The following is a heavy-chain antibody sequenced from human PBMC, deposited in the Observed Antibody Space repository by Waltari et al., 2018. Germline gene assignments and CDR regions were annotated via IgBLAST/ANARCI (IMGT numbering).Heavy chain of an antibody. D-gene: IGHD3-16*01. CDR1: ASTLDAHA. J-gene: IGHJ4*02. V-gene: IGHV3-43D*03. CDR3: VKLLWDYQLGGPYDY. CDR2: ISWDGASR. Sequence: EVLLVQYGGVVGQPGGSLRLPCAVSASTLDAHALHWVRQAPGKGLEWVSLISWDGASRYYALSVKGRFTVSRDNSKNALYLQMDSLRAEDTAMYYCVKLLWDYQLGGPYDYWGQGTLVTVSS.